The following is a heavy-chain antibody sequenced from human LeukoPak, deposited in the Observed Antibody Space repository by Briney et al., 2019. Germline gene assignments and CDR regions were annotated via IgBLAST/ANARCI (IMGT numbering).Heavy chain of an antibody. CDR1: GYTFTSYG. J-gene: IGHJ4*02. D-gene: IGHD3-3*01. V-gene: IGHV1-18*01. CDR2: INAYNGNT. Sequence: ASVKVSCKASGYTFTSYGISWVRQAPGQGLEWMGLINAYNGNTNYAQKLQGRVTMTTDTSTSTVYMELRSLRSDDTAVYYCASEYYDFWSGYSSNFDYWGQGTLVTVSS. CDR3: ASEYYDFWSGYSSNFDY.